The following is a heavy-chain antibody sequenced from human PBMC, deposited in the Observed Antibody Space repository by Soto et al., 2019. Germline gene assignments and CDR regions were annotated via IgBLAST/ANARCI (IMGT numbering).Heavy chain of an antibody. V-gene: IGHV1-69*13. CDR1: GGTFNTYS. D-gene: IGHD3-10*01. CDR2: SLPIFVTA. J-gene: IGHJ6*02. CDR3: ARDGDSSAWGFRAYGMDV. Sequence: SVKVSCKASGGTFNTYSISWVRQAPGQGLEWMGGSLPIFVTAHYAQNFQGRVTITADESTSTAYMELSSLRSDDTAVYYCARDGDSSAWGFRAYGMDVWGQGTTVTVSS.